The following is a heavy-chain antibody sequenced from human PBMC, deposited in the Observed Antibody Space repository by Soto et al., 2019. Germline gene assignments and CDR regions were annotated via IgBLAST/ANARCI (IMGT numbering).Heavy chain of an antibody. V-gene: IGHV3-21*01. D-gene: IGHD2-2*01. CDR1: GFTFSTYN. J-gene: IGHJ6*02. CDR2: ISSRSTSI. CDR3: ARVRDAFGMDV. Sequence: VQLVESGGGLVNPGESLRLSCVGSGFTFSTYNMNWVRQAPGKGLEWVSSISSRSTSIDYADSVKGRFTISRDNAKNSLSLQRNSLRAEDTAVYYCARVRDAFGMDVWGQGTTVAFSS.